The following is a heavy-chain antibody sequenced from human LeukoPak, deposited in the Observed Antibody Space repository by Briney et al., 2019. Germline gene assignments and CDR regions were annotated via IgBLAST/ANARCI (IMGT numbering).Heavy chain of an antibody. J-gene: IGHJ4*02. CDR1: GFTFDDYA. Sequence: GGSLRLSCAASGFTFDDYAMHWVRQAPGKGLEWVSLISWIGGNTYYADSVKGRFTISRDNAKNSLYLQMNSLRAEDTALYYCAKDNGRYFDWLLDYWGQGTLVTVSS. V-gene: IGHV3-43D*03. D-gene: IGHD3-9*01. CDR3: AKDNGRYFDWLLDY. CDR2: ISWIGGNT.